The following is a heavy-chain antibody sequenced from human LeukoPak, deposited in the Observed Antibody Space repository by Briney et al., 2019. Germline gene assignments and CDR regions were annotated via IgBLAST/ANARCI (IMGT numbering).Heavy chain of an antibody. CDR2: IYYSGST. CDR3: ARVSLVRGAPDYYFDY. V-gene: IGHV4-39*07. CDR1: GGSISSSSYY. D-gene: IGHD3-10*01. Sequence: PSETLSLTCTVSGGSISSSSYYWGWIRQPPGKGLEWIGSIYYSGSTYYSPSLKSRVTISVDTSKNQFSLKLSSVTAADTAVYYCARVSLVRGAPDYYFDYWGQGTLVTVSS. J-gene: IGHJ4*02.